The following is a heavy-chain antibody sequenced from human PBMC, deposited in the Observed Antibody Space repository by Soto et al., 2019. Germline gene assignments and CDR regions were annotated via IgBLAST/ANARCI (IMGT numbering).Heavy chain of an antibody. D-gene: IGHD3-9*01. CDR1: GGTFSSYA. CDR3: ARETKAYGDILTGYSSFDY. CDR2: IIPIFGTA. J-gene: IGHJ4*02. V-gene: IGHV1-69*13. Sequence: SVKVSCKASGGTFSSYAISWVRQAPGQGLEWMGGIIPIFGTANYAQKFQGRVKNTADESTSTAYKELRNLRTEDTAVFYCARETKAYGDILTGYSSFDYWGQGTLVTVSS.